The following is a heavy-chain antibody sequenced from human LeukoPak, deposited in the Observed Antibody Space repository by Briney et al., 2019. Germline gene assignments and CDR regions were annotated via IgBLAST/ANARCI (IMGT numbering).Heavy chain of an antibody. Sequence: SGGSLRFSCAASGFTFSSYSMNGVGKAPGKGLKWLSHVSSGSSTIYYADSVKGRFTISRDNAENSLYLQMNSLRAEDTAVYYCARGRLGGRSGTDYWGQGTLVTVSS. CDR1: GFTFSSYS. J-gene: IGHJ4*02. CDR2: VSSGSSTI. CDR3: ARGRLGGRSGTDY. V-gene: IGHV3-48*04. D-gene: IGHD2-15*01.